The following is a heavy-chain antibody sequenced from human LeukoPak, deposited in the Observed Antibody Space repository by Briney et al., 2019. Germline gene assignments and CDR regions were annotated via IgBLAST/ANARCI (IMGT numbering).Heavy chain of an antibody. Sequence: GRSLRLSCAASGFTFSSYGMHWVRQAPGKGLEWVAVIWYDGSNKYYADSVKGRFTISRDNSKNTLYLQMNSLRAEDTAVYYCAISYDSSAPDVWGKGTTVTVSS. CDR3: AISYDSSAPDV. V-gene: IGHV3-33*08. CDR2: IWYDGSNK. J-gene: IGHJ6*04. CDR1: GFTFSSYG. D-gene: IGHD3-22*01.